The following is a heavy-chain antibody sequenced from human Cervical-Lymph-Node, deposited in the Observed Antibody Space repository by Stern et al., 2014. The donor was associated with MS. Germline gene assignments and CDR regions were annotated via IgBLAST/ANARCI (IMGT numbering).Heavy chain of an antibody. CDR1: GFPFSSHA. CDR3: AKPQYSGKYRFDY. Sequence: EVQLVQSGGGLEQPGGSLRLSCAASGFPFSSHAMSWVRQATGKGLEWVSAISGSGGSTYYADSVKGRFTVSSDNSNNTLYLQMNSLRAEDTAVYYCAKPQYSGKYRFDYWGQGTLVTVSS. D-gene: IGHD1-26*01. J-gene: IGHJ4*02. CDR2: ISGSGGST. V-gene: IGHV3-23*04.